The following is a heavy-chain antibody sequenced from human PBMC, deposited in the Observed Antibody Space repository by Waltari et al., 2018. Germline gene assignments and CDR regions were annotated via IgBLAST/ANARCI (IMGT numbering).Heavy chain of an antibody. Sequence: QVQLQESGPGLVKPSETLSLTCAVSGYSISSGYYWGWIRQPPGKGLEWIGRIYHIGRTSSNPPLKSRVTISVDTSKNQFSLKLSSVTAADTAVYYCARWGGTYYYDSSGYDYWGQGTLVTVSS. CDR2: IYHIGRT. V-gene: IGHV4-38-2*01. J-gene: IGHJ4*02. CDR3: ARWGGTYYYDSSGYDY. CDR1: GYSISSGYY. D-gene: IGHD3-22*01.